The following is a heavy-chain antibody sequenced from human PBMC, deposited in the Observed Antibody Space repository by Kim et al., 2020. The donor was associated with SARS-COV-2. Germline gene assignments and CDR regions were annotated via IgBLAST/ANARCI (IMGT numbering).Heavy chain of an antibody. V-gene: IGHV3-30*18. J-gene: IGHJ6*02. CDR3: AKQGYTFELNTYYGMGL. CDR2: ISYDGGRK. CDR1: GFTLNNYD. D-gene: IGHD5-12*01. Sequence: GGSLRLSCAASGFTLNNYDMHWIRQAPGKGLEWVSVISYDGGRKQYLDSVKGRFTVSRDNSKNTLYLQMNSLTAEDTAVYYCAKQGYTFELNTYYGMGLWGQGTTVTVSS.